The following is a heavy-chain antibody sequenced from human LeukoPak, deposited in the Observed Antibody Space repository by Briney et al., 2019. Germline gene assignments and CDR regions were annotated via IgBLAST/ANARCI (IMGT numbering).Heavy chain of an antibody. CDR1: GFTFSSYS. V-gene: IGHV3-21*01. CDR2: ISSSSSYI. J-gene: IGHJ6*02. CDR3: ARELYCSSTSCDYGQQLAYYGMDV. D-gene: IGHD2-2*01. Sequence: PGGSLRLSCAASGFTFSSYSMKWVRQAPGKGLEWVSSISSSSSYIYYADSVKGRFTISRDNAKNSLYLQMNSLRAEDTAVYYCARELYCSSTSCDYGQQLAYYGMDVWGQGTTVTVSS.